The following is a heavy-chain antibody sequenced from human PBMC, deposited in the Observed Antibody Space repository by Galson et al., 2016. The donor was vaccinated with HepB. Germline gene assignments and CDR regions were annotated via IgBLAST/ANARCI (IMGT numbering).Heavy chain of an antibody. V-gene: IGHV6-1*01. Sequence: CAISGDSVSSDSAAWNWIRQSPSRGLEWPGRTYYRSKWFREYAVSLKGRITITPDTSKNQFSLHLNSVTPEDTAVYYCARVPTSDWYERYFQHWGQGTLVTVSS. CDR1: GDSVSSDSAA. D-gene: IGHD1-1*01. CDR3: ARVPTSDWYERYFQH. J-gene: IGHJ1*01. CDR2: TYYRSKWFR.